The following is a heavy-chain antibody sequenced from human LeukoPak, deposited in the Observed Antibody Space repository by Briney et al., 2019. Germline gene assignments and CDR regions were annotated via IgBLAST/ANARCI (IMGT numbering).Heavy chain of an antibody. CDR2: ISSISSTI. CDR1: GFTFSSYS. J-gene: IGHJ3*01. CDR3: AKGGIAVAGTGA. V-gene: IGHV3-48*01. Sequence: GGSLRLSCAASGFTFSSYSMNWVRQAPGKGLEWVSYISSISSTIYYVDSVKGRFTISRDNAKNSLYLQMNSLRAEDTAVYYCAKGGIAVAGTGAWGQGTMVTVSS. D-gene: IGHD6-19*01.